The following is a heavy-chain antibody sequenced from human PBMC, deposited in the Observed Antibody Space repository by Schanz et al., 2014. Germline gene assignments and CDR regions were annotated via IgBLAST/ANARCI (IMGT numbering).Heavy chain of an antibody. CDR2: ISYDGSNK. D-gene: IGHD2-15*01. J-gene: IGHJ6*02. CDR1: GFTFSSYG. V-gene: IGHV3-30*03. CDR3: ARGGDYIVVLVAVTREYYYHAMDV. Sequence: QVQLVESGGGVVQPGRSLRLSCAASGFTFSSYGMHWVRQAPGKGLEWVAVISYDGSNKYYADSVKGRFTISRDNSKNTLYLQMNSLRAEDTAVYYCARGGDYIVVLVAVTREYYYHAMDVWGQGTTVTVSS.